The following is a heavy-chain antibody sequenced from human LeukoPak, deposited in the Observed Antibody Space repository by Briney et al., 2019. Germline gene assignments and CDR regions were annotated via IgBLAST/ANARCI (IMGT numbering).Heavy chain of an antibody. Sequence: GASVKVSYKAFGYTFTRHYMHWVRQAPGQGLEWMGWINPNSGGTNYAQKFKGWVTITRDTSISTAYMEMSRLRSDDPAVYYCARRAVGATLWFDPWGQGTLVTVSS. J-gene: IGHJ5*02. CDR2: INPNSGGT. D-gene: IGHD1-26*01. V-gene: IGHV1-2*04. CDR1: GYTFTRHY. CDR3: ARRAVGATLWFDP.